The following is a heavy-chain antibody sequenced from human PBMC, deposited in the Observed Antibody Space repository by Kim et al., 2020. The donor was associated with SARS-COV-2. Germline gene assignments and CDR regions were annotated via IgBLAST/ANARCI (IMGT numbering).Heavy chain of an antibody. D-gene: IGHD1-1*01. CDR1: GFTFTTYG. V-gene: IGHV3-23*01. J-gene: IGHJ4*02. CDR3: AKATQFDY. Sequence: GGSLRLSCAASGFTFTTYGMSWGRQAPGKGLEWVSSISPSGDSTYYADSVKGRFTISRDNSKNTLYLQMNSLRVEDTAVYYCAKATQFDYWGQGTLVTVPS. CDR2: ISPSGDST.